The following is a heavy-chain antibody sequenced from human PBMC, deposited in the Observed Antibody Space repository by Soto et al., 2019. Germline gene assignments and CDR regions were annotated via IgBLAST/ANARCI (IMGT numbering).Heavy chain of an antibody. CDR3: ARENYASSGAPFLDY. J-gene: IGHJ4*02. D-gene: IGHD3-22*01. V-gene: IGHV4-59*01. Sequence: QVQLQESGPGLVKPSETLSLTCSVSGGSISSYYWSWIRQPPGRGLEYIGYIYYSGSTYYNPSLRSRVTISVDTSKNQLSLKLSSVTAADTAVYYCARENYASSGAPFLDYWGQVTLVTVSS. CDR1: GGSISSYY. CDR2: IYYSGST.